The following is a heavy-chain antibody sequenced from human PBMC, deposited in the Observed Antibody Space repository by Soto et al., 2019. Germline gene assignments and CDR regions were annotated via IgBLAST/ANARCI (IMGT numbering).Heavy chain of an antibody. CDR3: ARHPNWTPQGVIRYFDWFPGCRFDP. J-gene: IGHJ5*02. D-gene: IGHD3-9*01. CDR2: IYYSGST. Sequence: SETLSLTCTVSGGSISSSSYYWGWIRQPPGKGLEWIGSIYYSGSTYYNPSLKSRVTISVDTSKNQFSLKLSSVTAADTAVYYCARHPNWTPQGVIRYFDWFPGCRFDPWGQGTLVTVS. V-gene: IGHV4-39*01. CDR1: GGSISSSSYY.